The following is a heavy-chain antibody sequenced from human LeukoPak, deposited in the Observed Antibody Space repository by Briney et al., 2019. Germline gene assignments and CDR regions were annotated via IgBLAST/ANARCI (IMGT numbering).Heavy chain of an antibody. CDR2: ISSSSSYI. J-gene: IGHJ5*02. D-gene: IGHD2-2*01. Sequence: GGSLRLSFAASGFTFSSYSMNWVRQAPGKGLEWVSSISSSSSYIYYADSVKGRFTISRDNAKNSLYLQMNSLRAEDTAVYYCARSLFDGNASCPLPPVFDPWGQGTLVTVSS. CDR1: GFTFSSYS. V-gene: IGHV3-21*01. CDR3: ARSLFDGNASCPLPPVFDP.